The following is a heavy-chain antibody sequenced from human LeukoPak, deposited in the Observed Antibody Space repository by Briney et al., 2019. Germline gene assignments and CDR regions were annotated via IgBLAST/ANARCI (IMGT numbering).Heavy chain of an antibody. CDR1: GYTFTGYY. J-gene: IGHJ4*02. CDR3: ARVEVGLNIPFDY. V-gene: IGHV1-2*02. Sequence: ASVKVSCKASGYTFTGYYMHWVRQAPGQGLEWMGWINPNSGGTNYAQKFQGRVTMTRDTSISTAYMELSRLRSDDTAVYYCARVEVGLNIPFDYWGQGTLVTVSS. CDR2: INPNSGGT. D-gene: IGHD2-21*01.